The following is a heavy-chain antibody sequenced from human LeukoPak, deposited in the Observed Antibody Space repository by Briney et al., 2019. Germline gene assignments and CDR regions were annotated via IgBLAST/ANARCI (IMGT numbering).Heavy chain of an antibody. J-gene: IGHJ3*02. CDR1: GFTVSSNY. CDR2: IYSGGST. D-gene: IGHD6-25*01. Sequence: GGSLRLSCAASGFTVSSNYMSWVRQAPGKGLEWVSVIYSGGSTNYADSVKGRFTISRDNSKNTLYLQMNSLRAEDTAVYYCARAAADAFDTWGQGTMVTVSS. CDR3: ARAAADAFDT. V-gene: IGHV3-53*01.